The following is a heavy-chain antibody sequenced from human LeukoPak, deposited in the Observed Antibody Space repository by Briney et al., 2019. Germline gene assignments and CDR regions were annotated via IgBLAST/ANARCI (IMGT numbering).Heavy chain of an antibody. CDR2: INPSGGST. CDR3: ARWGGDYDSSGYYGLWYFDY. D-gene: IGHD3-22*01. J-gene: IGHJ4*02. V-gene: IGHV1-46*01. CDR1: GYTFTSYY. Sequence: ASVTVSCKASGYTFTSYYMHWVRQAPGQGLEWMGIINPSGGSTSYAQKFQGRVTMTRDTSTSTVYMELSSLRSEDTAVYYCARWGGDYDSSGYYGLWYFDYWGQGTLVTVSS.